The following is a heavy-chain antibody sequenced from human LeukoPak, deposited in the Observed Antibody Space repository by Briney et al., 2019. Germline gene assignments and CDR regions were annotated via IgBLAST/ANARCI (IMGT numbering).Heavy chain of an antibody. Sequence: SETLSLTCTVSGGFISSYYWSWIRQPPGKGLEWIGYISYSGSTNYNPSLKGRVTISVDTSKSQFYLKLSSVTAADTAVYFCASGTYYWYFDLWGRGTLATVSS. J-gene: IGHJ2*01. CDR1: GGFISSYY. CDR2: ISYSGST. D-gene: IGHD1-26*01. CDR3: ASGTYYWYFDL. V-gene: IGHV4-59*01.